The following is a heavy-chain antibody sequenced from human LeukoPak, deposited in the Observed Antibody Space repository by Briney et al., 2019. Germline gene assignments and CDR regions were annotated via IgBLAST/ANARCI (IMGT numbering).Heavy chain of an antibody. D-gene: IGHD3-10*01. V-gene: IGHV3-11*06. J-gene: IGHJ4*02. CDR2: ISSSSSYT. CDR3: ARDHRPDYGSGSYFDY. Sequence: GGSLRLSCAAFGFTFSDYYMSWIRRAPGKGLEWVSYISSSSSYTNYADSVKGRFTISRDNAKNSLYLQMNSLRAEDTAVYYCARDHRPDYGSGSYFDYWGQGTLVTVSS. CDR1: GFTFSDYY.